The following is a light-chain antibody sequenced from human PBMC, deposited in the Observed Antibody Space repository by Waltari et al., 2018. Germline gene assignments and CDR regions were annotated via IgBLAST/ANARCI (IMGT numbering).Light chain of an antibody. V-gene: IGLV1-51*02. Sequence: QPVLTQPPSVSAAPGQKVTISCSGSGSNLGNNYVSWYQPLPGTAPKLLIYENNKRPSGIPERCAAAKAGTAATLGSTGLQTGDEADYYCATWDSILSGVFGGGTKLTVL. CDR2: ENN. CDR3: ATWDSILSGV. CDR1: GSNLGNNY. J-gene: IGLJ3*02.